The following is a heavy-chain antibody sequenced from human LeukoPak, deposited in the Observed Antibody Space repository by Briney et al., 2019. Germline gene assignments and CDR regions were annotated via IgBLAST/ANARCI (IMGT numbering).Heavy chain of an antibody. CDR1: GFPFSSYA. J-gene: IGHJ4*02. D-gene: IGHD3-22*01. CDR3: AKATYYYDSSGYYY. V-gene: IGHV3-23*01. CDR2: ISGSGAGT. Sequence: GGSLRLSCTASGFPFSSYAMTWVRQAPGKGLEWVSAISGSGAGTYYADSVKGRFTISRDNSKNTLYLHLSSLRAEDTATYYCAKATYYYDSSGYYYWGQGTLVTVSS.